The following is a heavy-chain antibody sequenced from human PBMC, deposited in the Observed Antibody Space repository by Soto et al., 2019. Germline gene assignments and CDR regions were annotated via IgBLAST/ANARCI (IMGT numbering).Heavy chain of an antibody. CDR1: GYTFTGYY. J-gene: IGHJ3*02. CDR2: INPNSGGT. V-gene: IGHV1-2*04. D-gene: IGHD1-26*01. Sequence: ASVKVSCKASGYTFTGYYMHWVRQAPGQGLEWMGWINPNSGGTNYAQKFQGWVTMTRDTSISTAYMELSRLRSDDTAVYYCARDRGRVGAAAVPEAAFDIWGQGTMVTVSS. CDR3: ARDRGRVGAAAVPEAAFDI.